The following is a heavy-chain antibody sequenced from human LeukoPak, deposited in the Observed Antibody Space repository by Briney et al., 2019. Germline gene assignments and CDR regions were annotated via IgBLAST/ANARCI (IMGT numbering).Heavy chain of an antibody. CDR1: GGSISSNTYY. CDR3: ARSSDYYGGYFDY. D-gene: IGHD3-22*01. V-gene: IGHV4-61*05. Sequence: PSETLSLTCTVSGGSISSNTYYWDWIRQPPGKGLEWIGYIYYSGSTNYNPSLKSRVTVSVDTSKNQFSLKLSSVTAADTAVYYCARSSDYYGGYFDYWGQGTLVTVSS. J-gene: IGHJ4*02. CDR2: IYYSGST.